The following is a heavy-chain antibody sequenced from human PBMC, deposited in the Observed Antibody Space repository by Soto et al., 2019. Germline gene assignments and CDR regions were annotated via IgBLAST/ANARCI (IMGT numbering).Heavy chain of an antibody. V-gene: IGHV6-1*01. CDR3: ARDSPGYGDYVLFDY. CDR1: GDSVSSNSAA. J-gene: IGHJ4*02. Sequence: SQTLSLTCAISGDSVSSNSAAWNWIRQSPSRGLELLVWTYYSSMWFNVYAVSVKSRITINPDTSSNQFSLQLISVTPEDTAVYYCARDSPGYGDYVLFDYWGQGTLVTVSS. D-gene: IGHD4-17*01. CDR2: TYYSSMWFN.